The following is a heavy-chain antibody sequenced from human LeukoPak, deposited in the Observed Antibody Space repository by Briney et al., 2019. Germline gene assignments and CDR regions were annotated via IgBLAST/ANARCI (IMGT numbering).Heavy chain of an antibody. D-gene: IGHD3-3*01. J-gene: IGHJ6*03. V-gene: IGHV1-18*01. CDR3: ARGPEAITIFGVVIEPNYYYYYMDV. CDR2: ISAYNGNT. CDR1: GYTFASYG. Sequence: GASVKVSCKASGYTFASYGISWVRQAPGQGLEWMGWISAYNGNTNYAQKLQGRVTMTTDTSTSTAYMELRSLRSDDTAVYYCARGPEAITIFGVVIEPNYYYYYMDVWGKGTTVTVSS.